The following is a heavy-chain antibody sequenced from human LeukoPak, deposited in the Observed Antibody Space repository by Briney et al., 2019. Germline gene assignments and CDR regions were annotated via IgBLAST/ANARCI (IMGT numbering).Heavy chain of an antibody. J-gene: IGHJ4*02. CDR1: GFTFSSYW. D-gene: IGHD3-10*01. V-gene: IGHV3-7*03. CDR3: TRLGPSDPYYYGSGSSWKDY. Sequence: GGSLRLSCAASGFTFSSYWMSWVRQAPGKGLEWVANIKQDGSEKYYVDSVKGRFTISRDNAKNSLYLQMNSLKTEDMAVYYCTRLGPSDPYYYGSGSSWKDYWGQGTLVTVSS. CDR2: IKQDGSEK.